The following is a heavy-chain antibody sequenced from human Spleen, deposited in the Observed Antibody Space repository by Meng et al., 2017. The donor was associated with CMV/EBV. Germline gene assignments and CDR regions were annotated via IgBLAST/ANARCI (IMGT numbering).Heavy chain of an antibody. CDR1: YY. CDR2: IYYSGST. V-gene: IGHV4-39*07. J-gene: IGHJ4*02. Sequence: YYWGWIRQPPGKGLEWIGSIYYSGSTYNNPSLKSRVTMSVDTSKNQFSLQLGSVTAADTAVYYCARDLTFYDSLAGYYNNVYYFDYWGRGTLVTVSS. D-gene: IGHD3-9*01. CDR3: ARDLTFYDSLAGYYNNVYYFDY.